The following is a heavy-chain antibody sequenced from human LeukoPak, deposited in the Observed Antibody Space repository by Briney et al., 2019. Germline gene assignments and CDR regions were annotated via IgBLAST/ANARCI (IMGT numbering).Heavy chain of an antibody. V-gene: IGHV3-74*01. J-gene: IGHJ4*02. CDR3: ARDPQSSGAALFFDY. D-gene: IGHD3-22*01. Sequence: GGSLRLSCAASGFTFSSFWMHWVRQAPGKGLVWASRINSVGSSTSYADSVKGRFTISRDNAKNSLYLQMNSLRAEDTAVYYCARDPQSSGAALFFDYWGQGTLVTVSS. CDR2: INSVGSST. CDR1: GFTFSSFW.